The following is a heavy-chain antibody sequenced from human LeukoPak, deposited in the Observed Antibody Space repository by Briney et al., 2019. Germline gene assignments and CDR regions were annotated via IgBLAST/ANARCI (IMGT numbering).Heavy chain of an antibody. CDR2: IHPGDSDT. J-gene: IGHJ4*02. V-gene: IGHV5-51*01. Sequence: GESLKISCKGSGYSFTSYWIGWVRQMPGKGLEWMGTIHPGDSDTRYSPSFQGQVTISADKSISTAYLQWSSLKASDTAMYYCARGPLLAPYYFDYWGQGTLVTVSS. CDR3: ARGPLLAPYYFDY. CDR1: GYSFTSYW. D-gene: IGHD2-21*01.